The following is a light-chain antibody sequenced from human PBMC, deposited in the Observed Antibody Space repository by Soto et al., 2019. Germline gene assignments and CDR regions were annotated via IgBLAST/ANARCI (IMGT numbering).Light chain of an antibody. J-gene: IGKJ1*01. CDR2: DAS. CDR1: QSISTW. CDR3: QQYNSYSRWT. V-gene: IGKV1-5*01. Sequence: DIQITQSPSTLSASVGDRVTIPCRASQSISTWLAWYQQKPGKAPKLLIYDASSLESGVPSRFSGSGSGTEFTLTISSLQPDDFATYYCQQYNSYSRWTFGQGTKVDIK.